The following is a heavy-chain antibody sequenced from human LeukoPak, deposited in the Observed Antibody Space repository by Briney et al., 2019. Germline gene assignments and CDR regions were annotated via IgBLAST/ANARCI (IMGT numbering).Heavy chain of an antibody. J-gene: IGHJ4*02. CDR1: GGSFSGYH. CDR3: ARAKSAGYYDSSGYYPYGY. V-gene: IGHV4-34*01. Sequence: SETLSLTCDVYGGSFSGYHWSWIRQPPGKGLEWIGEINHSGSTNYNPSLKSRVTISVDTSKNQFSLKLSSVTAADTAVYYCARAKSAGYYDSSGYYPYGYWGQGTLVTVSS. CDR2: INHSGST. D-gene: IGHD3-22*01.